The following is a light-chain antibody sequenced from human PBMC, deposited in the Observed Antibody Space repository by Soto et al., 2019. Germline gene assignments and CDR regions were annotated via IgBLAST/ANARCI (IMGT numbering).Light chain of an antibody. V-gene: IGKV3-11*01. J-gene: IGKJ5*01. CDR2: GEF. CDR3: QQRNVWPPVT. CDR1: SSVTNS. Sequence: NVWTQSPCTLSLSQGESATLSCRSSSSVTNSLAWYQQRPGQAPRLLIYGEFNRATGIPARFSGSGSGTDFTLPISSLEPEDSAVYYCQQRNVWPPVTFGQGTRLEIK.